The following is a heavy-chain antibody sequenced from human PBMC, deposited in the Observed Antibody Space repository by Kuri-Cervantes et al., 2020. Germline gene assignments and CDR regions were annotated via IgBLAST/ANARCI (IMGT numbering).Heavy chain of an antibody. J-gene: IGHJ1*01. V-gene: IGHV4-30-4*01. D-gene: IGHD3-22*01. CDR2: IYYSGST. Sequence: SETLSLTCTVSGGSISSGDYYWSWIRQPPGKGLEWIGYIYYSGSTYYNPSLKSRVTISVDTSKNQFSLKLSSVTAADTAVYYCARYSSLYYYDSGGYSEYFQHWGQGTLVTVSS. CDR3: ARYSSLYYYDSGGYSEYFQH. CDR1: GGSISSGDYY.